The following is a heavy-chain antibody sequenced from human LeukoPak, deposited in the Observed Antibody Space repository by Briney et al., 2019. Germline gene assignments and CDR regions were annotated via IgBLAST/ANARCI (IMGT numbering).Heavy chain of an antibody. J-gene: IGHJ4*02. CDR3: ARDRRDGYNVLDY. V-gene: IGHV3-7*01. CDR1: GFTFSTYW. D-gene: IGHD5-24*01. Sequence: PGGSLRLSCAASGFTFSTYWMTWVRQAPGKGLEWVANMKQDGSEKYYVDSVKGRFTISRDNAKNSLYLQMSSLSAEDTAIYYCARDRRDGYNVLDYWGQGTLVTVSS. CDR2: MKQDGSEK.